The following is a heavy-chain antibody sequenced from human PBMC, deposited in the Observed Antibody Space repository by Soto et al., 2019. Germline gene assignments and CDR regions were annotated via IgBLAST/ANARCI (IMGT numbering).Heavy chain of an antibody. Sequence: GGSLRLSCAASGFTFSSYAMHWVRQAPGKGLEYVSAISSNGGSTYYADSVKGRFTISRDNSKNTLYLQMGSLRAEDMAVYYCARSLGYCSGGSCYGGIYYYGMDVWGQGTTVTVSS. V-gene: IGHV3-64*02. CDR3: ARSLGYCSGGSCYGGIYYYGMDV. CDR1: GFTFSSYA. J-gene: IGHJ6*02. CDR2: ISSNGGST. D-gene: IGHD2-15*01.